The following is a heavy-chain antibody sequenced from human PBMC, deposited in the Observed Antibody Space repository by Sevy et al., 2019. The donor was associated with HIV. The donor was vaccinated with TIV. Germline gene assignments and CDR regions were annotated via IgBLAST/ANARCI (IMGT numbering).Heavy chain of an antibody. V-gene: IGHV3-23*01. CDR3: AKGDRTFYGLDV. Sequence: GGSLRLSCAASGFTFSTYAMSWVRQAPGKGLEWVSGISGSGGSTYHADSLKGRFTIFRDNSKNTLSLQMNSLRAEETAVYYCAKGDRTFYGLDVWGQGTTVTVSS. CDR1: GFTFSTYA. J-gene: IGHJ6*02. CDR2: ISGSGGST. D-gene: IGHD2-15*01.